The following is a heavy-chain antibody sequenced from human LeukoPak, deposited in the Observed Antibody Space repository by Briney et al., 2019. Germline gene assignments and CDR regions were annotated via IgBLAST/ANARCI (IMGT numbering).Heavy chain of an antibody. CDR2: INNDGSST. D-gene: IGHD2-2*01. CDR3: ATSRTFDY. V-gene: IGHV3-74*01. J-gene: IGHJ4*02. Sequence: GGSLRLSCAASGFIFSSYWMHWVRQAPGKGLVWVSHINNDGSSTNYADSVKGRFTISRDNAKNTLYLQVNSLRAEDTAIYYCATSRTFDYWGQGTLVTVSS. CDR1: GFIFSSYW.